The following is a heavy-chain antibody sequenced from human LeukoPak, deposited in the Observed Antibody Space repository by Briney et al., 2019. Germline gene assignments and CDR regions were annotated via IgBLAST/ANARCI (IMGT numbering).Heavy chain of an antibody. Sequence: ASVKVSCKASGYTFTGYYMHWVRQAPGQGLEWMGWINPNSGGTNYAQKFQGRVTMTRDTSISTAYMELSRLRSDDTAVYYCARERTVNVDTAMVREAWGQGTLVTVSS. CDR2: INPNSGGT. CDR3: ARERTVNVDTAMVREA. J-gene: IGHJ5*02. CDR1: GYTFTGYY. V-gene: IGHV1-2*02. D-gene: IGHD5-18*01.